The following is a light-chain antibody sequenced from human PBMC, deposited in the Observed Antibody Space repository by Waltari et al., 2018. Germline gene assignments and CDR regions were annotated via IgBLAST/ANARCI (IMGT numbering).Light chain of an antibody. V-gene: IGLV2-8*01. Sequence: QSALTQPPSASGSPGQSVTISCTGTSSHVGGYNYVSWYQQHPGKAPKLLIYAVTKRPSGVPDRFSASKSGDTASLTVSGLQAEDEADYYCSSFTPRTNVLFGGGTKLTVL. CDR2: AVT. J-gene: IGLJ2*01. CDR3: SSFTPRTNVL. CDR1: SSHVGGYNY.